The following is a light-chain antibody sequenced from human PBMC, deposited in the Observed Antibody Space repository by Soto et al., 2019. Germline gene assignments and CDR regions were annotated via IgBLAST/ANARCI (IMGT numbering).Light chain of an antibody. V-gene: IGLV2-14*01. CDR3: SSYTSSSTLV. J-gene: IGLJ1*01. CDR2: GVT. Sequence: QSALTQPPSVSGFPGQSITISCTGTDSDVGGYDYVSWYQQHPGKAPKLMIYGVTNRPSGVSSRFSGSKSGNTASLTISGLQAEDEADYYCSSYTSSSTLVFGTGTKLTVL. CDR1: DSDVGGYDY.